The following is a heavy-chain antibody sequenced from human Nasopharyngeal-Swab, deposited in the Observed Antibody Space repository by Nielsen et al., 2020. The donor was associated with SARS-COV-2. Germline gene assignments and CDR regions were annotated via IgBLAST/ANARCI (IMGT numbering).Heavy chain of an antibody. D-gene: IGHD5-18*01. V-gene: IGHV1-69*13. Sequence: SVKVSCKASGGTFSSYAISWVRQAPGQGLEWMGGIIPIFGTANYAQKFQGRVTITADESTSTAYMELSSLRSEDTAVYYRARQGFRGTAMTYYYYMDVWGKGTTVTVSS. CDR2: IIPIFGTA. CDR1: GGTFSSYA. J-gene: IGHJ6*03. CDR3: ARQGFRGTAMTYYYYMDV.